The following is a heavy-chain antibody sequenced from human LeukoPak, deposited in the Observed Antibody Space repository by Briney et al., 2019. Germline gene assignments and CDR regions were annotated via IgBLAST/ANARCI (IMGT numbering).Heavy chain of an antibody. V-gene: IGHV4-59*01. CDR3: ARGIAAAGHAFDI. CDR1: GASISTYY. J-gene: IGHJ3*02. D-gene: IGHD6-13*01. CDR2: IYYSGST. Sequence: SETLSLTCTVSGASISTYYWTWIRQPPGKGLEWIGYIYYSGSTNYNPSLKSRVTISVDTSKNHFSLQLSSVTAADTAVYYCARGIAAAGHAFDIWGQGTMVTVSS.